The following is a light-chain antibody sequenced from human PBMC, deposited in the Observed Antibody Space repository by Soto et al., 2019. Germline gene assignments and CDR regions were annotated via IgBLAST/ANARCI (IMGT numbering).Light chain of an antibody. V-gene: IGLV1-40*01. CDR3: QSTDTSLSGALVI. CDR1: SFNVGAGYD. Sequence: QSVLTQPPSVSGAPGQRVTISCTGSSFNVGAGYDVHWYQQLPGTAPKLLIYNNNSRPSGVPGRFSGSKSGTSASLAITGLQAEDEAYYYCQSTDTSLSGALVIFGGGTKLTVL. CDR2: NNN. J-gene: IGLJ2*01.